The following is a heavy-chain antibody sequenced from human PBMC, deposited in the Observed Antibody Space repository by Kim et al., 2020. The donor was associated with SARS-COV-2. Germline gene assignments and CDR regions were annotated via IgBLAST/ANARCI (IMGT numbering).Heavy chain of an antibody. V-gene: IGHV3-13*04. J-gene: IGHJ6*02. D-gene: IGHD5-18*01. CDR1: GFTFSSYD. CDR2: IGTAGDT. Sequence: GGSLRLSCAASGFTFSSYDMHWVRQATGKGLEWVSAIGTAGDTYYPGSVKGRFTISRENAKNSLYLQMNSLRAGDTAVYYCARGLKPVDTAMVTEEIDYYYYGMDVWGQGTTVTVSS. CDR3: ARGLKPVDTAMVTEEIDYYYYGMDV.